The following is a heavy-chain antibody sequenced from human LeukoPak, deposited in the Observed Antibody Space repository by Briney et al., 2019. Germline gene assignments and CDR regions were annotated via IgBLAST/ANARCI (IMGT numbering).Heavy chain of an antibody. V-gene: IGHV6-1*01. CDR1: GDSVVTNNVA. CDR2: TYLRSKWYN. Sequence: KHSQTLSLTCAISGDSVVTNNVAWNWIRQSPSRGLEWLGRTYLRSKWYNEYAVSVKSRITINPDTSRNHLSLQLNSVIPEDTAVYYCTRGKYSGFDIWGQGTMVTVSS. D-gene: IGHD2-21*01. J-gene: IGHJ3*02. CDR3: TRGKYSGFDI.